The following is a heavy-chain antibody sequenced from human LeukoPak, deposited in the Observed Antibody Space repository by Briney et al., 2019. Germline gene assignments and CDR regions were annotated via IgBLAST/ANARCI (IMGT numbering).Heavy chain of an antibody. CDR1: GFTFSNYF. V-gene: IGHV3-7*03. CDR2: INKDGSGT. J-gene: IGHJ4*02. CDR3: ARGCCTVSGLYFEF. D-gene: IGHD3-9*01. Sequence: GGSLRLSCAASGFTFSNYFMGWVRQAPGKGVEWVANINKDGSGTSYADSVKGRLTISRDNAKNSLYLQMNGLRVEDTAVYYCARGCCTVSGLYFEFWGQGSLVTVSS.